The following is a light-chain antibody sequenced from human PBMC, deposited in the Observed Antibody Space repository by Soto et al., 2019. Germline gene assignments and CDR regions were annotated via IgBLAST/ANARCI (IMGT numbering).Light chain of an antibody. CDR1: QRVSSY. CDR2: DAS. Sequence: EIVLTQSPATLSFSPGERATLSCRASQRVSSYLACYQQKPGQAPRLLIYDASNRATGIPARFSGSGSGTDFTITLSSLEPEGFAGYDCHQRSNCCTFGQGTNVAIE. CDR3: HQRSNCCT. J-gene: IGKJ1*01. V-gene: IGKV3-11*01.